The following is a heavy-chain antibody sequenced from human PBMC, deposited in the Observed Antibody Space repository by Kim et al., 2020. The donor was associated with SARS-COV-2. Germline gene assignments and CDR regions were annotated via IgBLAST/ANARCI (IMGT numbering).Heavy chain of an antibody. V-gene: IGHV3-73*01. CDR3: TTFDGYGWYGY. J-gene: IGHJ4*02. CDR2: IRSKSNNYAT. D-gene: IGHD6-19*01. CDR1: GFTFSGAA. Sequence: GGSLRLSCAASGFTFSGAAMHWVRQASGKGLEWLGRIRSKSNNYATAYTASVKGRFTISRDDSKNTAFLQMNSLKTEDTAVYYCTTFDGYGWYGYLGQGTLVTVSS.